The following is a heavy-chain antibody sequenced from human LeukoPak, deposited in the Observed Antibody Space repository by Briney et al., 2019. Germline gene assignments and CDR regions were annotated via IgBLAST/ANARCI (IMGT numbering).Heavy chain of an antibody. Sequence: SVKVSCKASGYTFTGYQVHWVRQAPGQGLEWMGRIIPILGIANYAQKFQGRVTITADKSTSTAYMELSSLRSEDTAVYYCASDYYDSSGYYLRGGYWGQGTLVTVSS. CDR2: IIPILGIA. CDR3: ASDYYDSSGYYLRGGY. V-gene: IGHV1-69*04. CDR1: GYTFTGYQ. D-gene: IGHD3-22*01. J-gene: IGHJ4*02.